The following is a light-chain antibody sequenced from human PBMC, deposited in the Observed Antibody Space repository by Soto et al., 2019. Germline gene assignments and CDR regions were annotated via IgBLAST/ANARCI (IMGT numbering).Light chain of an antibody. V-gene: IGKV1-5*03. J-gene: IGKJ1*01. CDR3: QPSYSTPT. CDR1: QTISSW. CDR2: KAS. Sequence: ESQMTLAPSTLSGSLGDRGTITCRASQTISSWLAWYQQKPGKAPKLLIYKASTLKSGVPSRFSGSGSGTAFTLTISSLQPEDFATYYCQPSYSTPTFGQGPKVDIK.